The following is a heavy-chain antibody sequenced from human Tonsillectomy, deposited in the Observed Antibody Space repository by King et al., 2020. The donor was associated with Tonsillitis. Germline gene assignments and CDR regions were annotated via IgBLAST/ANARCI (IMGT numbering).Heavy chain of an antibody. CDR3: AAEYDY. D-gene: IGHD2/OR15-2a*01. Sequence: VQLVESGGGVVQPGRSLRLSCAASGFTFSTYGMHWVRQAPGKGLEWVAVISFDGSNKLYADSVKGQFTISRDNSKNTLYLQMNSLRAEDTAVYYCAAEYDYWGQGTLVTVSS. J-gene: IGHJ4*02. CDR1: GFTFSTYG. V-gene: IGHV3-30*03. CDR2: ISFDGSNK.